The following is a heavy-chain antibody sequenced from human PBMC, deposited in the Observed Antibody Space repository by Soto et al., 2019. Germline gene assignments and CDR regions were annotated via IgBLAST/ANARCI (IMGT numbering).Heavy chain of an antibody. CDR2: INHSGST. CDR3: AGHGGWLRLVDY. CDR1: GGSFSGYY. J-gene: IGHJ4*02. Sequence: SETLSLTCAVYGGSFSGYYWSWIRQPPGKGLEWIGEINHSGSTNYNPSLKSRVTISVDTSKNQFSLKLSSVTAADTAVYYCAGHGGWLRLVDYWGQGTLVTVSS. D-gene: IGHD5-12*01. V-gene: IGHV4-34*01.